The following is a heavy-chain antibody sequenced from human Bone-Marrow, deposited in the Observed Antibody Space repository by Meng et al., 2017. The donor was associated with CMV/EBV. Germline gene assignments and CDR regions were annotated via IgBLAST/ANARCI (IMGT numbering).Heavy chain of an antibody. CDR3: TGYSSSWTSKDYVDY. Sequence: GESLKISCAASGFTFSGSAMHWVRQASGKGLEWVGRIRSKANSYATAYAASVKGRFTISRDDSKNTAYLQMNSLKTEDTAVYYCTGYSSSWTSKDYVDYWGQGTLVTVSS. D-gene: IGHD6-13*01. CDR2: IRSKANSYAT. V-gene: IGHV3-73*01. J-gene: IGHJ4*02. CDR1: GFTFSGSA.